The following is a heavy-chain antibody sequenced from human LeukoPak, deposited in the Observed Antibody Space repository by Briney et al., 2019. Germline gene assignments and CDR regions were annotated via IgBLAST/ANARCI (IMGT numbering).Heavy chain of an antibody. D-gene: IGHD2-21*02. CDR3: AKDEEAYCGGDCYSWRPAVGY. V-gene: IGHV3-30*18. CDR2: ISYDGRNG. J-gene: IGHJ4*02. CDR1: GFTFNKYG. Sequence: PGGSLRLSCAASGFTFNKYGIHWVRQAPGKGLEWVAVISYDGRNGYYADSVKGRFTISRDNSKNTLTLQMNSLRTEDTAVYYCAKDEEAYCGGDCYSWRPAVGYWGQGTLVSVSS.